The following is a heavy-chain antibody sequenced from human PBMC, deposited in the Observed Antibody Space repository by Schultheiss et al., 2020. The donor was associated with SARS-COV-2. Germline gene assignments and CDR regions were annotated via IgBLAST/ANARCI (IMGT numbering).Heavy chain of an antibody. V-gene: IGHV4-59*08. CDR2: IYYSGST. Sequence: SETLSLTCTVSGGSISSYYWSWIRQPPGKGLEWIGYIYYSGSTNDNPSLKSRVTISVDTSKNQFSLKLSSVTAADTAVYYCARQGVAGDLDYWGQGTLVTVAS. J-gene: IGHJ4*02. D-gene: IGHD3-10*01. CDR1: GGSISSYY. CDR3: ARQGVAGDLDY.